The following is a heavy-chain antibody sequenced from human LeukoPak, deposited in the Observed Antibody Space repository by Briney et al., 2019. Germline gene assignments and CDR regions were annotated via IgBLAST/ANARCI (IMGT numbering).Heavy chain of an antibody. CDR2: IIPIFGTA. CDR1: GGTFSSYA. J-gene: IGHJ6*02. D-gene: IGHD6-6*01. V-gene: IGHV1-69*13. CDR3: ARYSSSYDYYYYYGMDV. Sequence: SVKVSCKASGGTFSSYAISWVRQAPGQGLEWMGGIIPIFGTANYAQKFQGRVTITADESTSTAYTELSSLRSEDTAVYYCARYSSSYDYYYYYGMDVWGQGTTVTVSS.